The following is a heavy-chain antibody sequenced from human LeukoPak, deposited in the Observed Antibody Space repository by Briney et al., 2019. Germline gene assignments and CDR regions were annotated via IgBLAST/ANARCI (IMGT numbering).Heavy chain of an antibody. Sequence: GGSLRLSCAASGFTFSSYGMHWVRQASGKGLEWVAVIWYDGTNTYYADSVKGRFTISRDNSKNTLYLQMNSLRAEDTAVYYCARNFCSGGSCYPDAFDIWGQGTMVTVSS. D-gene: IGHD2-15*01. CDR2: IWYDGTNT. V-gene: IGHV3-33*01. J-gene: IGHJ3*02. CDR3: ARNFCSGGSCYPDAFDI. CDR1: GFTFSSYG.